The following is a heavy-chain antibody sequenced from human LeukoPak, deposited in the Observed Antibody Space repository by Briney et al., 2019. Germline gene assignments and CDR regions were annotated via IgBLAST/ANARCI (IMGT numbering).Heavy chain of an antibody. CDR3: ARDQYDFWSGPSLPASYYMDV. CDR1: GGSISSYY. CDR2: IYTSGST. D-gene: IGHD3-3*01. Sequence: SETLSLTCTVSGGSISSYYWSWIRQPAGKGLEWIGRIYTSGSTNYNPSLKSRVTISVDKSKNQFYLKLSSVTAADTAVYYCARDQYDFWSGPSLPASYYMDVWGKGTTVTVSS. J-gene: IGHJ6*03. V-gene: IGHV4-4*07.